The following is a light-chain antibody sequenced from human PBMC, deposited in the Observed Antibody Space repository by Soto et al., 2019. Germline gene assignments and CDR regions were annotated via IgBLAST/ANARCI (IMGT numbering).Light chain of an antibody. CDR2: DAS. Sequence: DIQMTPSPSSLSASVGAGVTITCRASQTISNFLSWYQQKPGKAPKLLIYDASSLESGVPSRFSGSGSGTDFTLTISSLQPEDFATYYCQQSYSTPPWTFGQGTKVDIK. CDR3: QQSYSTPPWT. V-gene: IGKV1-39*01. CDR1: QTISNF. J-gene: IGKJ1*01.